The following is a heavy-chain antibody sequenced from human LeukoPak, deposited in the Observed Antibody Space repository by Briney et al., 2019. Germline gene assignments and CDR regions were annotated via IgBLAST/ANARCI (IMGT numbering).Heavy chain of an antibody. CDR1: GFTVSSNY. Sequence: PGGSLRLSCAVCGFTVSSNYMTWVRQAPGKGLEWGSILYTGGSTYYAKSVKDRFSIARDISKNTLYLQMSSLRAEDTALYYCVRGTYGSGSYFDYWGQGTLVTVSS. V-gene: IGHV3-66*01. D-gene: IGHD6-19*01. J-gene: IGHJ4*02. CDR2: LYTGGST. CDR3: VRGTYGSGSYFDY.